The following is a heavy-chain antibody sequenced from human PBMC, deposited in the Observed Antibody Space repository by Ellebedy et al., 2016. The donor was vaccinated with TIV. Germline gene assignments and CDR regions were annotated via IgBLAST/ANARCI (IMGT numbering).Heavy chain of an antibody. CDR3: AKLACSSPGCYSRYYFDY. CDR2: IGGSGGST. J-gene: IGHJ4*02. V-gene: IGHV3-23*01. Sequence: GESLKISCAASGFTFRTYWMSWVRRAPGKGLEQVSGIGGSGGSTDYADSVRGRFTLSRDNSKNTLYLQMSSLRVEDTALYYCAKLACSSPGCYSRYYFDYWGQGTLVTFSS. D-gene: IGHD2-2*02. CDR1: GFTFRTYW.